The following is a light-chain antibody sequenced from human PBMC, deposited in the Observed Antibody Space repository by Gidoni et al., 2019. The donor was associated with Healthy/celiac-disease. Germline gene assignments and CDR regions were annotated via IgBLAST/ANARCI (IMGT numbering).Light chain of an antibody. Sequence: DIQMTQSPSSLSASVGDRVTITCQASQDISNYLNWYQQKPGKAPKLLIYDASNLETGVPSRFSGSGSGTDFTFTISSLQPEDIATYYCQQYDNPTYTFXQXTKLEIK. CDR2: DAS. CDR1: QDISNY. V-gene: IGKV1-33*01. CDR3: QQYDNPTYT. J-gene: IGKJ2*01.